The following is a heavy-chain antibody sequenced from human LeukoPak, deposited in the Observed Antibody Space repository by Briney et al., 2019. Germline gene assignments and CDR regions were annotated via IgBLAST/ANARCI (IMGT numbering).Heavy chain of an antibody. D-gene: IGHD6-19*01. CDR2: IWHDGSNK. CDR1: GFTFSSYG. CDR3: ARERVTGTSYYYYYGMDA. V-gene: IGHV3-33*01. Sequence: QPGRSLILSCAASGFTFSSYGMQWVRQAPDKGLEWVAVIWHDGSNKYYAASVKGRFTVSRDNSKNTLYLQINSLRAEDTAVYYCARERVTGTSYYYYYGMDAWGQGTTVTVSS. J-gene: IGHJ6*02.